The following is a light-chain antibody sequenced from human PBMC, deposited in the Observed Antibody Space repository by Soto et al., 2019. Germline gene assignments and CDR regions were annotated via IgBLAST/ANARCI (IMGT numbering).Light chain of an antibody. CDR1: SSDVGGYNY. Sequence: QSVLTQPASVSGSPGKSITISCAGTSSDVGGYNYVSWYQQHPGKAPKVMIFDVSNRPSGVSDRFSGSRSGNTASLTISGLKAADEAQYYCSAYTSSDTLVFGGGTKLTVL. V-gene: IGLV2-14*01. CDR2: DVS. CDR3: SAYTSSDTLV. J-gene: IGLJ2*01.